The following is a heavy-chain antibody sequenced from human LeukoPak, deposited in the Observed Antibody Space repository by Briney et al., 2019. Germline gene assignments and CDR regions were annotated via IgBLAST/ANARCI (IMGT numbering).Heavy chain of an antibody. J-gene: IGHJ4*02. CDR1: GFTFSSYA. Sequence: PGGSLRLSCAASGFTFSSYAMHWVRQAPGRGLEWVALISHDGSNKYYADSVKGRFTISRDNSKNTLYLQLNSLRAEDTAVYFCVRDHEWAFDYWGQGTLVTVSS. CDR3: VRDHEWAFDY. D-gene: IGHD1-26*01. CDR2: ISHDGSNK. V-gene: IGHV3-30-3*01.